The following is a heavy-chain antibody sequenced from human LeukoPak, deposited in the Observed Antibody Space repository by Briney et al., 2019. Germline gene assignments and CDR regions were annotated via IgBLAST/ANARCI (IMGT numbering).Heavy chain of an antibody. CDR3: ARDHIIEHIVVVVAASPYYYYGMDV. CDR1: GFTFSSYS. J-gene: IGHJ6*04. Sequence: GGSLRLSCAASGFTFSSYSMNWVRQAPGKGLEWVSSISSSSSYIYYADSVKGRFIISRDNAKNSLYLQMNSLRAEDTAVYYCARDHIIEHIVVVVAASPYYYYGMDVWGKGTTVTVSS. CDR2: ISSSSSYI. D-gene: IGHD2-15*01. V-gene: IGHV3-21*01.